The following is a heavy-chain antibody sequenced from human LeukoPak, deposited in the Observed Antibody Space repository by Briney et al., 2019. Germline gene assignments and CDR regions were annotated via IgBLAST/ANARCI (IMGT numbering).Heavy chain of an antibody. CDR3: ARGFGPTNLDY. V-gene: IGHV4-4*07. CDR1: GDSTNGYY. D-gene: IGHD3/OR15-3a*01. Sequence: SETLSLTCTVSGDSTNGYYWSWIRQPAGEGLGWIGRIYTSGTTNYNPSLKSRVTMSVDTSKTQFSLRLNSVTAADTAVYYCARGFGPTNLDYWGQGAWVTVSS. J-gene: IGHJ4*02. CDR2: IYTSGTT.